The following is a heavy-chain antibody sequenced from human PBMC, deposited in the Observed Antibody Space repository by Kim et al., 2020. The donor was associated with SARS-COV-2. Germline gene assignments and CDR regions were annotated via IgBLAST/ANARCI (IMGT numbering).Heavy chain of an antibody. V-gene: IGHV1-3*01. CDR3: TRELIVVIPEPYYFDY. Sequence: SQKFQGTVTITRDTSANTVYMELSSLRSEDTAVYYCTRELIVVIPEPYYFDYWGQGTLVTVSS. D-gene: IGHD3-22*01. J-gene: IGHJ4*02.